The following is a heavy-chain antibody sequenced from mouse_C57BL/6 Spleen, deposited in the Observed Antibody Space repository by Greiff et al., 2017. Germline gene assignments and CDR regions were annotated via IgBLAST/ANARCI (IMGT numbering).Heavy chain of an antibody. D-gene: IGHD2-4*01. Sequence: VMLVESGAELVKPGASVKISCKASGYAFSSYWMNWVTQRPGKGLEWIGHIYPGDGDTNYNGKFKGKATLTADKSSSTAYMQLSSLTSEDSAVYFCASPFYCDYVWFGYWGQGTLVTVSA. CDR3: ASPFYCDYVWFGY. V-gene: IGHV1-80*01. CDR2: IYPGDGDT. J-gene: IGHJ3*01. CDR1: GYAFSSYW.